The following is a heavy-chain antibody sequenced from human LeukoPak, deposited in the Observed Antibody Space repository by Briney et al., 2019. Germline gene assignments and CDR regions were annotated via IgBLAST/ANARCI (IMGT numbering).Heavy chain of an antibody. D-gene: IGHD3-22*01. V-gene: IGHV3-48*03. Sequence: GGSLRLSCAASGFTFSSYEMNWVRQAPGKGLEWVSYITSGGSTIYYADFVKGRFTISRDNARNSLYLQMSSLRAEDTAVYYCANGPTPGGYFYYFDYWGQGTPDSVSS. CDR1: GFTFSSYE. CDR2: ITSGGSTI. CDR3: ANGPTPGGYFYYFDY. J-gene: IGHJ4*02.